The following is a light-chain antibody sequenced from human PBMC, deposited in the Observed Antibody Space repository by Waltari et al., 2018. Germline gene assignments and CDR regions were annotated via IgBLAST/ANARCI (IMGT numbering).Light chain of an antibody. Sequence: QSALTQPPSASGSLGQSVTISCTGISSDVGGYVYVPWYQQHPGKAPKVIIYEVNKRPSGVPGRFSGSRSGNTASLTVSGLQAEDEADYYCSSYAGSNRVFGGGTRLTVL. J-gene: IGLJ3*02. V-gene: IGLV2-8*01. CDR2: EVN. CDR3: SSYAGSNRV. CDR1: SSDVGGYVY.